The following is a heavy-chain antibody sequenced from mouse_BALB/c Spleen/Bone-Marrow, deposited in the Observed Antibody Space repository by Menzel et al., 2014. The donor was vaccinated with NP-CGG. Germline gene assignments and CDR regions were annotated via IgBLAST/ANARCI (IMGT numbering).Heavy chain of an antibody. CDR3: ASLYFYESGYYTMDY. CDR2: ISSGGST. CDR1: GFTFSSYA. V-gene: IGHV5-6-5*01. D-gene: IGHD1-1*01. J-gene: IGHJ4*01. Sequence: EVHLVESGGGLVKPGGSLKLSCAASGFTFSSYAMSWVRQTPEKRLEWAASISSGGSTYYPDSVKGRFTISRDNTRNILYLQMSSLRSEETAMYYCASLYFYESGYYTMDYWGQGTSVTVSS.